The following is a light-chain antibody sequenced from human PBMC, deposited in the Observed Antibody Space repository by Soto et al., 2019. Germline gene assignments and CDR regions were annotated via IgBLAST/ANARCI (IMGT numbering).Light chain of an antibody. CDR3: SSYAGSSIYV. V-gene: IGLV2-8*01. Sequence: QSALTQPPSASGSPGRSVTISGPGTSSDVGGYNYVSWYQQRPGKAPKLILYGVTQRPSGVPDRFSGSKSGNTASLTVSGLQADDEGDYYCSSYAGSSIYVFGTGTKVTVL. CDR1: SSDVGGYNY. CDR2: GVT. J-gene: IGLJ1*01.